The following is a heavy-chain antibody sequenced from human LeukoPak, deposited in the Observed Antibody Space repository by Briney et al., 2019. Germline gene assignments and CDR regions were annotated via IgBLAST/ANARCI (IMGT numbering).Heavy chain of an antibody. Sequence: ASVKVSCKASGYTFTSYDINWLRQATGQGPEWMGWMNPNSGATGYAQKFQGRVTMTRSTSINTAYMELSSLRSEDTAVYYCATSRRAVAGLFDYWGQGTLVTVSS. CDR1: GYTFTSYD. CDR2: MNPNSGAT. CDR3: ATSRRAVAGLFDY. J-gene: IGHJ4*02. D-gene: IGHD6-19*01. V-gene: IGHV1-8*01.